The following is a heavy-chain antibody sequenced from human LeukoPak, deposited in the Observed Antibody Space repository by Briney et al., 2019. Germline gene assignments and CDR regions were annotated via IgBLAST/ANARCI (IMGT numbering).Heavy chain of an antibody. J-gene: IGHJ4*02. CDR1: GFTFSNYW. Sequence: GGSLRLSCAASGFTFSNYWMSWVRQAPGKGLEWVANIKPDGSEKFYVDSVKGRFTVSRDDAKNSLYLQMNSLRAEDTAVYYCARGNRQLAYYGSGSRLPFDQWGQGTLVTVSS. CDR2: IKPDGSEK. CDR3: ARGNRQLAYYGSGSRLPFDQ. V-gene: IGHV3-7*01. D-gene: IGHD3-10*01.